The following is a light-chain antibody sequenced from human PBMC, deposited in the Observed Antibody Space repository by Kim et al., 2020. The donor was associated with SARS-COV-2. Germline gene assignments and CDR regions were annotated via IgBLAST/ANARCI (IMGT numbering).Light chain of an antibody. CDR2: EVS. J-gene: IGLJ2*01. V-gene: IGLV2-23*02. Sequence: QSINISCNGTSSDGGSYTLVSWYQQHPGKAPKLMIYEVSKRPSGVSNRFSGSKSSNTASLTISGLQAEDEADYYCCSYAGSSTSVVFGGGTQLTVL. CDR3: CSYAGSSTSVV. CDR1: SSDGGSYTL.